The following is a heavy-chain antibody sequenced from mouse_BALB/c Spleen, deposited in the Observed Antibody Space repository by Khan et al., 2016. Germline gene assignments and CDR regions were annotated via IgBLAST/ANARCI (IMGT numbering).Heavy chain of an antibody. J-gene: IGHJ2*01. Sequence: EVQLQESGPGLVKPSQSLSLTCTVTGYSITSGYAWNWIRQFPGNKLEWMGYISYSGSTSYNPSLKSRNSITRDTSKNQFSLQLNSVTTEDTATYYCARNYFFDYWGQGTTLTVSS. CDR2: ISYSGST. V-gene: IGHV3-2*02. CDR3: ARNYFFDY. CDR1: GYSITSGYA.